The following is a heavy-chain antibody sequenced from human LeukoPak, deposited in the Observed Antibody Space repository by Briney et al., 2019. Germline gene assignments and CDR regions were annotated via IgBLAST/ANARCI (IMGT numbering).Heavy chain of an antibody. V-gene: IGHV3-74*01. CDR2: INSDGSST. CDR3: ARVSYDILTGGFDY. D-gene: IGHD3-9*01. CDR1: GLTFSSYW. J-gene: IGHJ4*02. Sequence: GGSLRLSCAASGLTFSSYWMHWVRQAPGKGLVWVSRINSDGSSTSYADSVKGRFTISRDNAKNTLYLQMNSLRAEDTAVYYCARVSYDILTGGFDYWGQGALVTVSS.